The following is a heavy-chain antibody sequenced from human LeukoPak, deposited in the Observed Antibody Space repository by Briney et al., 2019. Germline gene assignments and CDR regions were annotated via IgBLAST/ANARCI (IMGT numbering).Heavy chain of an antibody. CDR1: GGSISSSSYY. J-gene: IGHJ4*02. D-gene: IGHD5-24*01. V-gene: IGHV4-39*01. CDR2: IYYSGST. Sequence: SETLSLTCTVSGGSISSSSYYWGWIRQPPGKGLEWIGSIYYSGSTYYNPSLKSRDTISVDTSKNQFSLKLSSVTAADTAVYYCARSDGYNFFYFDYWGQGTLVTVSS. CDR3: ARSDGYNFFYFDY.